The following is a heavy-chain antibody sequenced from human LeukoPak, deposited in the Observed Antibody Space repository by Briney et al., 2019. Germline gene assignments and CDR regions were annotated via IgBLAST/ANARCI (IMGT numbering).Heavy chain of an antibody. CDR3: ARDPPGIAASVSGG. Sequence: GGSLRLSCKASGFTVSNNYMNWVRQAPGKGLEWVALIYSGGATNYADSVKGRFTISRDNSKNTLYLQMTNVRVEDTAVYYCARDPPGIAASVSGGWGQGTLVTVSS. CDR2: IYSGGAT. J-gene: IGHJ4*02. V-gene: IGHV3-53*01. D-gene: IGHD6-13*01. CDR1: GFTVSNNY.